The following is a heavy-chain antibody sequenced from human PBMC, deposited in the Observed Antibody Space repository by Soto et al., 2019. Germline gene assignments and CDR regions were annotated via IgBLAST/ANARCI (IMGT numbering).Heavy chain of an antibody. CDR2: ISSSGSTI. CDR1: GFTFSSYE. Sequence: GGSLRLSCAASGFTFSSYEMNWVRQAPGKGLEWVSYISSSGSTIYYADSVKGRFTISRDNAKNSLYLQMNSLRAEDTAVYYCARDVTYDFWGGPSDYWGQGTLVTVSS. CDR3: ARDVTYDFWGGPSDY. D-gene: IGHD3-3*01. J-gene: IGHJ4*02. V-gene: IGHV3-48*03.